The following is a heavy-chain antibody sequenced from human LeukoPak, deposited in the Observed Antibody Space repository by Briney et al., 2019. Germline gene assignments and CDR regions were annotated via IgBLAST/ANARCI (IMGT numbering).Heavy chain of an antibody. Sequence: PSETLSLTCAVYGGSFSGYYWSWIRQPPGKGLEWIGSIYYSGSTYYNPSLKSRVTISVDTSKNQFSLKLSSVTAADTAVYYCARHRTYSHYDYWGQGTLVTVSS. V-gene: IGHV4-34*01. CDR1: GGSFSGYY. CDR3: ARHRTYSHYDY. J-gene: IGHJ4*02. D-gene: IGHD2-15*01. CDR2: IYYSGST.